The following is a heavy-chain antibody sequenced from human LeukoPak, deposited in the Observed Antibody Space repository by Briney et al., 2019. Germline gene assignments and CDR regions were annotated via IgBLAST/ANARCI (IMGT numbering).Heavy chain of an antibody. CDR3: ARGISITGTTGAFDI. J-gene: IGHJ3*02. V-gene: IGHV3-30*03. D-gene: IGHD1-20*01. CDR1: GVTFSSYG. Sequence: GGSLRLSCAASGVTFSSYGMHWVRQAPGKGLEWVAVISYDGSYKYYADSVKGRFTISRDSSKNTLYLQMNSLRAEDTAVYYCARGISITGTTGAFDIWGQGTMVTVSS. CDR2: ISYDGSYK.